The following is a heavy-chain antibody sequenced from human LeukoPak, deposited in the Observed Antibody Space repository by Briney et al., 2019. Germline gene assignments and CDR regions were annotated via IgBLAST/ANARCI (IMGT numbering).Heavy chain of an antibody. D-gene: IGHD1-26*01. J-gene: IGHJ4*02. CDR2: IDSTSTYI. CDR3: ARDSLVGSTTPVFDY. Sequence: PGGSLRLSCAASGFTFSNYWMNWVRQAPGKGLEWVSSIDSTSTYIYYADSVKGRFTISRDNAKNSLYLQMDSLRAEDTAVYYFARDSLVGSTTPVFDYWGQGTLVTVSS. CDR1: GFTFSNYW. V-gene: IGHV3-21*04.